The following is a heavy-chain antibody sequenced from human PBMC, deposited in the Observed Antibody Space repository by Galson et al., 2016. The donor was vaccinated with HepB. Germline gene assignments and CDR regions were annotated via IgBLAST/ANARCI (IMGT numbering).Heavy chain of an antibody. CDR3: ARDGPDLGGVLNYAMEC. CDR2: IDPNSGGT. J-gene: IGHJ6*02. Sequence: SVKVSCKASGYTFIGHYIHWVRQAPGQGLEWMGWIDPNSGGTDYAQKFQGRVTMTRDTSITTAYMGLTGLMSDDTAVYYCARDGPDLGGVLNYAMECWGQGTTVTVSS. CDR1: GYTFIGHY. V-gene: IGHV1-2*02. D-gene: IGHD3-10*01.